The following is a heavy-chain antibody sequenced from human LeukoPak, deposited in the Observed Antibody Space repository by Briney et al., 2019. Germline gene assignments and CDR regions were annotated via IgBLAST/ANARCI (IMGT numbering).Heavy chain of an antibody. J-gene: IGHJ3*02. CDR1: GLRFSGSA. CDR3: TRLSTSTWDDAFDI. Sequence: GGSLRLSCAASGLRFSGSAFHWVRQASGKGLEWVGRIRSRADNSATIYAASVKGRFIISRDDSKNTAYLQMNSLQTEDTAVYYCTRLSTSTWDDAFDIWGQGTMVTVSS. CDR2: IRSRADNSAT. V-gene: IGHV3-73*01. D-gene: IGHD6-13*01.